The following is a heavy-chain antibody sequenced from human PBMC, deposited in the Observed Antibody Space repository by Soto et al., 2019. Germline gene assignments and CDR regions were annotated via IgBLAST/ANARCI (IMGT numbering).Heavy chain of an antibody. J-gene: IGHJ3*02. CDR2: IYYSGST. D-gene: IGHD6-13*01. Sequence: QLQLQESGPGLVKPSETLSLTCTVSGGSISSSSYYWGWIRQPPGKGLEWIGSIYYSGSTYYNPSLKSRVTLSVDTSKNQCSLKLSSVTAADTAVYYCARHELAAARIAVDDAFDIWGQGTMVTVSS. CDR1: GGSISSSSYY. V-gene: IGHV4-39*01. CDR3: ARHELAAARIAVDDAFDI.